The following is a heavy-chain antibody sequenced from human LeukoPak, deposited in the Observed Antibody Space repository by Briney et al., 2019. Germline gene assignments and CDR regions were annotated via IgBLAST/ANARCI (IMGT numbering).Heavy chain of an antibody. V-gene: IGHV4-38-2*01. J-gene: IGHJ6*03. CDR2: IYHSGST. Sequence: SETLSLTCAISGGSFSDYYWSWIRQPPGKGLEWIGSIYHSGSTYYNPSLKSRVTISVDTSKNQFSLKLSSVTAADTAVYYCARIYSSWSFSGYYYYYMDVWGKGTTVTVSS. CDR3: ARIYSSWSFSGYYYYYMDV. D-gene: IGHD6-13*01. CDR1: GGSFSDYY.